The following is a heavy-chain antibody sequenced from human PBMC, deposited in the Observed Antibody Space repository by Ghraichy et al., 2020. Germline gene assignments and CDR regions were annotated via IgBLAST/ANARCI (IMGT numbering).Heavy chain of an antibody. CDR2: ISSSSSTI. J-gene: IGHJ6*02. V-gene: IGHV3-48*02. D-gene: IGHD2-15*01. CDR1: GFTFSTYT. CDR3: ARGQKDSHYCALDV. Sequence: SCAASGFTFSTYTMKWVRQAPGKGLEWVSDISSSSSTIYYADSVKGRFTISRDNAKNSLYLQMNSLRDGDTAVYYCARGQKDSHYCALDVWGQGTTVTVSS.